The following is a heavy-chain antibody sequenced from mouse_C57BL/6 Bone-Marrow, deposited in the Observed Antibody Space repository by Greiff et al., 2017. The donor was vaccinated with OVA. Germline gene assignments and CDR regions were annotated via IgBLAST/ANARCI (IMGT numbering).Heavy chain of an antibody. J-gene: IGHJ1*03. CDR3: ARDGNNWYFDV. Sequence: QVQLQQPGAELVRPGSSVKLSCKASGYTFTSYWMHWVKQRPIQGLEWIGNIDPSDSETHYNQKFKDKATLTVDKSSSTAYMQISSLTSEDSAVYYCARDGNNWYFDVWGTGTTVTVSS. CDR1: GYTFTSYW. D-gene: IGHD2-1*01. CDR2: IDPSDSET. V-gene: IGHV1-52*01.